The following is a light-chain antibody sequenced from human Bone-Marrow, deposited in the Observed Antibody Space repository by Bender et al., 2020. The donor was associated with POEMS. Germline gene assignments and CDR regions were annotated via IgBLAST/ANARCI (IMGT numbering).Light chain of an antibody. Sequence: QSALTQPPSASGSPGQSVTVSCTGTSSDVGGYDYVSWYQLHQGKAPRLLIYDVSKRPSGVPDRFSGSKSGNTASLTVSGLQAEDEAEYYCSSYAGSNNLVVFGGGTKLTVL. V-gene: IGLV2-8*01. J-gene: IGLJ2*01. CDR2: DVS. CDR3: SSYAGSNNLVV. CDR1: SSDVGGYDY.